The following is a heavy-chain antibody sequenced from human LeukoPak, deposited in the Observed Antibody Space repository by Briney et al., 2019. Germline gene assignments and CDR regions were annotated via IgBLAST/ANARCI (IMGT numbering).Heavy chain of an antibody. CDR3: ARDRGYSSSWYEWDY. V-gene: IGHV4-31*03. CDR1: GGSISSGGYY. D-gene: IGHD6-13*01. CDR2: IYYSGST. Sequence: SETLSLTCTVSGGSISSGGYYWSWIRQHPGKGLEWIGYIYYSGSTYYNPSLKSRVTISVDTSKNQFSLKLSSVTAADTAVYYCARDRGYSSSWYEWDYWGQGTLVTVSS. J-gene: IGHJ4*02.